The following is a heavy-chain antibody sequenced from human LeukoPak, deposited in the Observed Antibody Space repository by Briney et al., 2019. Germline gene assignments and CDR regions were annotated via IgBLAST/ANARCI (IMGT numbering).Heavy chain of an antibody. V-gene: IGHV1-2*02. Sequence: GASVKVSCKASGYTFTGYYMHWVRQAPGQGLEWMGWINPNSGGTNYAQKFQGRVTMTRDTSISTAYMELSRLRSDDTAVHYCARDLGEWELPRGYWGQGTLVTVSS. D-gene: IGHD1-26*01. J-gene: IGHJ4*02. CDR1: GYTFTGYY. CDR2: INPNSGGT. CDR3: ARDLGEWELPRGY.